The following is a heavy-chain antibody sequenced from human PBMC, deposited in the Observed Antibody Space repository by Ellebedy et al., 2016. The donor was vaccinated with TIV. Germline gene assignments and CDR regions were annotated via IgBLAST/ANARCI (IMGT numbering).Heavy chain of an antibody. D-gene: IGHD4-17*01. Sequence: ASVKVSCKGSGYSFTSYWIGWVRQMPGKGLEWMGIIYPGDSDTRYSPSFQGQVTISADKSISTAYLQWSSLKASDTAMYYCARGDYGDTYSFDYWGQGTLVTVSS. J-gene: IGHJ4*02. V-gene: IGHV5-51*01. CDR2: IYPGDSDT. CDR1: GYSFTSYW. CDR3: ARGDYGDTYSFDY.